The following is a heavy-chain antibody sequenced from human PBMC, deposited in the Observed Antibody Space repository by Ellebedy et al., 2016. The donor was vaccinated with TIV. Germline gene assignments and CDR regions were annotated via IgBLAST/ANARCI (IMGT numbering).Heavy chain of an antibody. V-gene: IGHV1-18*01. Sequence: ASVKVSCKASGYTFTSYGISWVRQAPGQGLEWMGWVSEYNGNTDYAQKVQGRVTMTTDTSSRTAYMELRSLRSDDTAVYYCATTWHGKSNDAFDMWGQGTMVTVSS. CDR1: GYTFTSYG. D-gene: IGHD4-23*01. CDR3: ATTWHGKSNDAFDM. J-gene: IGHJ3*02. CDR2: VSEYNGNT.